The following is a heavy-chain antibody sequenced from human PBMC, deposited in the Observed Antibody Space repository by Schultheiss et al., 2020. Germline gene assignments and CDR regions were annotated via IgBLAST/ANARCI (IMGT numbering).Heavy chain of an antibody. D-gene: IGHD3-10*01. CDR2: ISGSGGST. CDR1: GFTFSSYA. Sequence: GESLKISCAASGFTFSSYAMSWVRQAPGKGLEWVSAISGSGGSTYYADSVKGRFTISRDNSKNTLYLQMNSLRAEDTAVYYCANEEPRITMVRGANMDVWGQGTTVTVSS. V-gene: IGHV3-23*01. J-gene: IGHJ6*02. CDR3: ANEEPRITMVRGANMDV.